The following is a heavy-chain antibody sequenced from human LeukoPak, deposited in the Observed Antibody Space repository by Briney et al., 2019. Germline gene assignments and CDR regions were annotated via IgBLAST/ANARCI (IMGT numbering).Heavy chain of an antibody. CDR1: GYKFTFNG. Sequence: GASVKVSCKASGYKFTFNGISWVRQAPGQGLEWMGWISGYNGNTKYAQNLQDRVTVTTDTSTTTAYMELRSLRSDDTAVYYCARGRFIAVAGQDFDYWGQGTLVTVSS. CDR2: ISGYNGNT. V-gene: IGHV1-18*01. J-gene: IGHJ4*02. D-gene: IGHD6-19*01. CDR3: ARGRFIAVAGQDFDY.